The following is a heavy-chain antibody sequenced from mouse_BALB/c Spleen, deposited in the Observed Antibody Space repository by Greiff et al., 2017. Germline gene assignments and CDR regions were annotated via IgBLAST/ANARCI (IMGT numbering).Heavy chain of an antibody. J-gene: IGHJ3*01. Sequence: VKLQESGAELARPGASVKMSCKASGYTFTSYTMHWVKQRPGQGLEWIGYINPSSGYTNYNQKFKDKATLTADKSSSTAYMQLSSLTSEDSAVYYCARDYGSSPAWFAYWGQGTLVTVSA. CDR2: INPSSGYT. V-gene: IGHV1-4*01. CDR1: GYTFTSYT. D-gene: IGHD1-1*01. CDR3: ARDYGSSPAWFAY.